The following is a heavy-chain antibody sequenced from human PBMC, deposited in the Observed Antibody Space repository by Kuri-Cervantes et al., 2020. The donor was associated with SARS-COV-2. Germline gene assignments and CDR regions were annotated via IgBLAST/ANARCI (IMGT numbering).Heavy chain of an antibody. CDR2: INPNSGGT. CDR1: GYTFTGYY. V-gene: IGHV1-2*02. Sequence: ASVKVSCKASGYTFTGYYMHWARQAPGQGLEWMGWINPNSGGTNYTQKFQGRVTMTRDTSISTAYMELSSLRPEDTAVYYCARGVGSSWYVDDAFDIWGQGTMVTVSS. D-gene: IGHD6-13*01. CDR3: ARGVGSSWYVDDAFDI. J-gene: IGHJ3*02.